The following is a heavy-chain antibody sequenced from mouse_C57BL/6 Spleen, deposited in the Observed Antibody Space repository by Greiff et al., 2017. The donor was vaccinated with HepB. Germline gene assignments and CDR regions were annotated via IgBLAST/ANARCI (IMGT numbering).Heavy chain of an antibody. J-gene: IGHJ1*03. CDR1: EYEFPSHD. D-gene: IGHD4-1*01. Sequence: EVMLVESGGGLVQPGESLKLSCESNEYEFPSHDMSWVRKTPEKRLELVAAINSDGGSTYYPDTMERRFSITRDNTKKTLYLQMGSLRSEDTALYYCARASWDYWYFDVWGTGTTVTVSS. CDR2: INSDGGST. V-gene: IGHV5-2*01. CDR3: ARASWDYWYFDV.